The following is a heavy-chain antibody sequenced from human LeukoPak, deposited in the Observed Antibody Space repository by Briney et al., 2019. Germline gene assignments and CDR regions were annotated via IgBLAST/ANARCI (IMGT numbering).Heavy chain of an antibody. CDR2: IYHSGST. Sequence: PSGTLSLTCAVSGGSISSSNWWSWVRQPPGKGLEWIGEIYHSGSTNYNPSLKSRVTISVDKSKNQFSLKLSSVTAADTAVYYCARLRRRYSYGYDYWGQGTLVTVSS. D-gene: IGHD5-18*01. CDR3: ARLRRRYSYGYDY. J-gene: IGHJ4*02. V-gene: IGHV4-4*02. CDR1: GGSISSSNW.